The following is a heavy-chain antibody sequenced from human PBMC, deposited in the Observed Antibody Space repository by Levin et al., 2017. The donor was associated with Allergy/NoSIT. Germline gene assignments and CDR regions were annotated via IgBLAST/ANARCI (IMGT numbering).Heavy chain of an antibody. CDR3: ARGEFWSGLDY. CDR2: IYYNGNT. Sequence: PGGSLRLSCTVSGRSISSYYWSWIRQPPGKGLEWIGYIYYNGNTNYNPSLKSRVTMSIDTSENQFSLKLSSVTAADTAVYYCARGEFWSGLDYWGQGALVTVSS. V-gene: IGHV4-59*01. D-gene: IGHD3-3*01. CDR1: GRSISSYY. J-gene: IGHJ4*02.